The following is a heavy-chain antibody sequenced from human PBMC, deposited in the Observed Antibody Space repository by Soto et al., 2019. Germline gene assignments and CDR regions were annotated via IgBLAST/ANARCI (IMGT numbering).Heavy chain of an antibody. V-gene: IGHV5-51*01. Sequence: PGESLKISCKGSGYNFAGYWIAWVRQMPGKGLELMGIIYPSDSDTRYRPSFQGQVTISADRSISSAYLQWSSLRASDTAMYYCARGGVSTRTFDYWGQGTPVTVSS. CDR1: GYNFAGYW. D-gene: IGHD3-3*01. J-gene: IGHJ4*02. CDR3: ARGGVSTRTFDY. CDR2: IYPSDSDT.